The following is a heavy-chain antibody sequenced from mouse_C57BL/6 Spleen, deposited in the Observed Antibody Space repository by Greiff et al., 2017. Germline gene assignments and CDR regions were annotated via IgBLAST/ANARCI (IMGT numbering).Heavy chain of an antibody. D-gene: IGHD4-1*01. CDR1: GFAFSSYW. CDR3: TRGNGTFDY. V-gene: IGHV1-80*01. J-gene: IGHJ2*01. CDR2: IYPGDGDT. Sequence: QVQLQQSGAELVKPGASVKISCKASGFAFSSYWMSWVKQRPGKGLEWVGQIYPGDGDTNYNGKFKGQVTLTADKASSTPYMQLSSLNSEDTAVHFWTRGNGTFDYRGQSTTLTGSS.